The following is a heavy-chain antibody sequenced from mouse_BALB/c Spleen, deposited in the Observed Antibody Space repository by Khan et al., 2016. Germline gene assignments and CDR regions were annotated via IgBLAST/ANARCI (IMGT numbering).Heavy chain of an antibody. Sequence: QVQLKQSGAELVRPGASVKLSCKASGYTFTSFWINWVKQRPGQGLEWIGHIYPSDSYTDYNQKFKDRATLTVDKSSNTAYMQLNSPTSEDSAVYYCTRGMGYFDYWGQGTTLTVSS. V-gene: IGHV1-69*02. CDR1: GYTFTSFW. CDR3: TRGMGYFDY. CDR2: IYPSDSYT. D-gene: IGHD2-3*01. J-gene: IGHJ2*01.